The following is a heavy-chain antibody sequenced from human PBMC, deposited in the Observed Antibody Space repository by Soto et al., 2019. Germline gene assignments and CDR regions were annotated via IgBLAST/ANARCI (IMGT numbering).Heavy chain of an antibody. CDR2: IKQDGSEK. J-gene: IGHJ6*01. Sequence: VGSLRLSCASSVFTFSTYWMNCVRQSPGKWLEWVANIKQDGSEKYYVDSVKGRFAISRDNAKDSLFLQMNNLRAEDTAVYYCVRDWSTFWGMEVWGQGTTVIVS. CDR3: VRDWSTFWGMEV. V-gene: IGHV3-7*01. CDR1: VFTFSTYW.